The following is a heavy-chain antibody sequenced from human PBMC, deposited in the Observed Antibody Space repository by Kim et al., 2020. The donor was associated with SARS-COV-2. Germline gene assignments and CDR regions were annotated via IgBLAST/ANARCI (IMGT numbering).Heavy chain of an antibody. CDR1: GFSLSTSGVG. CDR2: IYLDDDK. V-gene: IGHV2-5*02. J-gene: IGHJ4*02. Sequence: SGPTLVKPTQTLTLTCTFSGFSLSTSGVGVGWIRQPPGKALEWLALIYLDDDKRYSPSLKSRLTITKDTSKNQVVLTMTNMDPVDTATYYCAHRQALPVTGYFDYWGQGTLVTVSS. CDR3: AHRQALPVTGYFDY. D-gene: IGHD3-10*01.